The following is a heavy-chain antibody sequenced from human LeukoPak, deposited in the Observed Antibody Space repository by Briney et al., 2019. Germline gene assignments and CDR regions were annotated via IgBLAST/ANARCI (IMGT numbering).Heavy chain of an antibody. Sequence: GSLRLSCTTSKFNFNSYGMTWVRQAPGKGLEWVSSISGSGGSTQYAASVQGRFTISRDNSKNTLYLQMNSLRAEDTAVYYCARERQPEGNFDYWGQGTLVTVSS. CDR2: ISGSGGST. CDR1: KFNFNSYG. CDR3: ARERQPEGNFDY. D-gene: IGHD6-13*01. V-gene: IGHV3-23*01. J-gene: IGHJ4*02.